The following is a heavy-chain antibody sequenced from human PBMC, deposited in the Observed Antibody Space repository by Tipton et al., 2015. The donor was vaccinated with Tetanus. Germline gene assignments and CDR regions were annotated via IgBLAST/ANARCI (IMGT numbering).Heavy chain of an antibody. J-gene: IGHJ3*02. CDR3: AREGAPRAFDI. V-gene: IGHV4-31*03. CDR1: GDSISSGGHY. Sequence: TLSLTCSVSGDSISSGGHYWGWIRQHPGKGLEWIRNIHYSGSTFYNPSLKSRVTISVDTSKNQFSLKLNSVTAADTAAYYCAREGAPRAFDIWGQGTMVTVSS. CDR2: IHYSGST.